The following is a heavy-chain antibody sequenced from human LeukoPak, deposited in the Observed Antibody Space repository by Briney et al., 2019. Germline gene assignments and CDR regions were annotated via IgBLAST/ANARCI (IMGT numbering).Heavy chain of an antibody. CDR3: ARFVQAFDI. Sequence: GGSLRLSCATSGFTFSDYYMSWIRQAPGKGLEWVPYITRSGTTIYYADSVKGRFTISRDDAKNSLYLQMNSLRAEDTAVYYCARFVQAFDIWGQGTMVTVSS. CDR2: ITRSGTTI. J-gene: IGHJ3*02. D-gene: IGHD2-21*01. CDR1: GFTFSDYY. V-gene: IGHV3-11*01.